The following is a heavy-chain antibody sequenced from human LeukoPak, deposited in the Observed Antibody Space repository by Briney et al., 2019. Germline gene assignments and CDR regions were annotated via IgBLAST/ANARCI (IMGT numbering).Heavy chain of an antibody. V-gene: IGHV1-8*01. CDR1: GYTFTSYD. Sequence: ASVKVSCKASGYTFTSYDINWVRQATGQGLEWMGWMNPNSGNTGYAQKFQGRVTMTRNTSISTAYMELSSLRSEDTAVYYCARPRYSSSWPYYYYSYYMDVWGKGTTVTVSS. CDR2: MNPNSGNT. D-gene: IGHD6-13*01. J-gene: IGHJ6*03. CDR3: ARPRYSSSWPYYYYSYYMDV.